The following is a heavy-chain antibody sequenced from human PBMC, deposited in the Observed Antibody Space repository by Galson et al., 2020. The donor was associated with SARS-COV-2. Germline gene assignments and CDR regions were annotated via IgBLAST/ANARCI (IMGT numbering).Heavy chain of an antibody. D-gene: IGHD6-6*01. J-gene: IGHJ4*02. CDR2: IYPRDSDT. Sequence: GESLKISCKGSGYSFTFYWIAWVRQMPGKGLEWVGNIYPRDSDTRYSPSFQGQVTISADKSISTAYLQWSSLKASDTAIYYCARPGGQLASYDYWGQGTLVTVSS. V-gene: IGHV5-51*01. CDR1: GYSFTFYW. CDR3: ARPGGQLASYDY.